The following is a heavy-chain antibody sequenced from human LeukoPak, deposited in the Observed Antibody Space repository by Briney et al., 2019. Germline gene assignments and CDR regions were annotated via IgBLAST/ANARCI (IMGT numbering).Heavy chain of an antibody. CDR3: ATGAFHHRLDG. CDR1: GFTFDAYA. V-gene: IGHV3-43*02. D-gene: IGHD1-14*01. Sequence: GGSLRLSCEASGFTFDAYAMHWVRQAPGKGLEWVSLINKDGSATYYADSVRGRFTISRDNSKNSLYLQMNSLRSEDTALYYRATGAFHHRLDGWGQGTTVTVS. J-gene: IGHJ6*02. CDR2: INKDGSAT.